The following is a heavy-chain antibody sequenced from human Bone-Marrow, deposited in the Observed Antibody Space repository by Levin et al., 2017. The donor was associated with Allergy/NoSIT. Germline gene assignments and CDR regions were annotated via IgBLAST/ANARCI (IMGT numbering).Heavy chain of an antibody. Sequence: SETLSLTCNVSGGSISSSDYYWGWIRQSPGKGLEWIASIFHTGTTYYNPSLKSRVTILADTSKNQFSLNLRSVTAADTAVYYCASTIFEVYYYGMDVWGQGTTVTVSS. CDR3: ASTIFEVYYYGMDV. CDR2: IFHTGTT. J-gene: IGHJ6*02. D-gene: IGHD3-3*01. CDR1: GGSISSSDYY. V-gene: IGHV4-39*07.